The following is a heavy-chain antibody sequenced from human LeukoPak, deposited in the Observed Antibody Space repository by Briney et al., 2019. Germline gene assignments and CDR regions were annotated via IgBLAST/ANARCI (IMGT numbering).Heavy chain of an antibody. V-gene: IGHV3-7*01. D-gene: IGHD3-16*01. CDR1: GFTFSSQW. CDR3: ARAFS. CDR2: IKVDGSEK. Sequence: GGSLRLSCAASGFTFSSQWMSWVRQAPGKGLEWVANIKVDGSEKSYVDSVKGRFTISRDSAKNSLYLQMNSLRAEDTAVYYCARAFSWGQGTLVTVSS. J-gene: IGHJ5*02.